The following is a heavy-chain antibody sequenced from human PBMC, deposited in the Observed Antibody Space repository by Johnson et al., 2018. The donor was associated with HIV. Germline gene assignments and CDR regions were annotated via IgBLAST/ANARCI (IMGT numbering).Heavy chain of an antibody. J-gene: IGHJ3*02. CDR3: ARACSGGSCYEEKSPDAFDI. CDR2: IWYDGSNK. V-gene: IGHV3-33*08. D-gene: IGHD2-15*01. Sequence: QMLLVESGGGVVQPGRSLRLSCAASGFTFSSYAMHWVRQAPGKGLEWVAVIWYDGSNKYYADSVKGRFTISRDNSKNTLYLQMNSLRAEDTAVYYCARACSGGSCYEEKSPDAFDIWGQGTMVTVSS. CDR1: GFTFSSYA.